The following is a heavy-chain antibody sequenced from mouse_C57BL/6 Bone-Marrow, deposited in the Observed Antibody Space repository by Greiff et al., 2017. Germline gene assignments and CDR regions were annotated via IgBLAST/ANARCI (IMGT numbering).Heavy chain of an antibody. V-gene: IGHV14-4*01. Sequence: EVQLQQSGAELVRPGASVKLSCTASGFNIKDDDMHWVKQRPEQGLEWIGWIDPENGDTEYASKFQGKATITADTTSNTACLQLRSLTSEDTAVYYCTTGVSNPAWFAYWGQGTLVTVSA. CDR1: GFNIKDDD. D-gene: IGHD2-5*01. CDR3: TTGVSNPAWFAY. J-gene: IGHJ3*01. CDR2: IDPENGDT.